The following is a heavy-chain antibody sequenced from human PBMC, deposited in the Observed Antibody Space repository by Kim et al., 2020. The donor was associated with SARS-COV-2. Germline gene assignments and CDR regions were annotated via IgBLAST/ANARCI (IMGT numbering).Heavy chain of an antibody. V-gene: IGHV4-59*01. CDR2: IYYSGST. Sequence: SETLSLTCTVSGGSISSYYWSWIRQPPGKGLEWIGYIYYSGSTNYNPSLKSRVTISVDTSKNQFSLKLSSVTAADTAVYYCARVNRRSRSLDLWGQGTLVTVSS. J-gene: IGHJ5*02. D-gene: IGHD3-3*01. CDR3: ARVNRRSRSLDL. CDR1: GGSISSYY.